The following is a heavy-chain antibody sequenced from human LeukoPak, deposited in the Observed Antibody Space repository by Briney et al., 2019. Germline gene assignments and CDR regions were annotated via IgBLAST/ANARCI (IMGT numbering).Heavy chain of an antibody. CDR3: ARHSSSSSLDY. D-gene: IGHD6-6*01. CDR2: INHSGST. CDR1: GGSFSGYY. V-gene: IGHV4-34*01. J-gene: IGHJ4*02. Sequence: PSETLSLTCAVYGGSFSGYYWSWIRQSPGKGLEWIGEINHSGSTNYNPSLKSRVTISVDTSKNQFSLKLSSVTAADTAVYYCARHSSSSSLDYWGQGTLVTVSS.